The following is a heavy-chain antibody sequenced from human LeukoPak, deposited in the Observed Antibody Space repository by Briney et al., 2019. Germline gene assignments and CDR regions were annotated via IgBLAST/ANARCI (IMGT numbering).Heavy chain of an antibody. V-gene: IGHV3-23*01. Sequence: PGGSLRLSCAASGIIISEFGMSWVRQAPGKGLEWVATVLGSGVPTYYAESVQGRFTISRDNSMNTLYLQMSSLRAEDTAKYYCAKDPNGDYIGTFDIWGQGTMVIVS. D-gene: IGHD4-17*01. J-gene: IGHJ3*02. CDR2: VLGSGVPT. CDR3: AKDPNGDYIGTFDI. CDR1: GIIISEFG.